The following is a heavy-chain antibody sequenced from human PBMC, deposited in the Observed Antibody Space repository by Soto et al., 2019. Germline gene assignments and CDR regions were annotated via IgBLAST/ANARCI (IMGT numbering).Heavy chain of an antibody. D-gene: IGHD1-1*01. CDR2: ISAGGNTK. CDR3: AKESVGERYTAYFDL. J-gene: IGHJ4*02. CDR1: GFTLSNIG. V-gene: IGHV3-30*18. Sequence: QVQLVESGGGVVQPGTSLRLACAASGFTLSNIGMQWVRQAPGKGLEWVAVISAGGNTKYYADSVKGPFTLSGDNSRTMLFLQMNSLRTEDTAGYYCAKESVGERYTAYFDLWGQGTLGTVSA.